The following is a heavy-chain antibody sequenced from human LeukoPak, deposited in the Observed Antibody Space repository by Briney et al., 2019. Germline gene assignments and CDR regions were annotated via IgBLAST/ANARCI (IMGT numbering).Heavy chain of an antibody. CDR3: ARDPPDSGWAFWS. J-gene: IGHJ5*02. Sequence: PGGSLRLSCSASGFTFITHGMHWVRQAPGKGLEWVAFIWSDGTHKFYADSVKGRFTISRDNSKNTVYLQMNSLRVDDTSVYFCARDPPDSGWAFWSWGQGTLVTVSS. CDR2: IWSDGTHK. CDR1: GFTFITHG. V-gene: IGHV3-33*01. D-gene: IGHD6-19*01.